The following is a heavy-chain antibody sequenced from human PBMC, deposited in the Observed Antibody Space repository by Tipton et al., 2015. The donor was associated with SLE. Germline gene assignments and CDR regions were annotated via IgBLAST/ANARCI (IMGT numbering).Heavy chain of an antibody. V-gene: IGHV3-9*01. J-gene: IGHJ4*02. CDR1: GFIFHDYA. D-gene: IGHD3-16*01. CDR3: AKAGTYIWGTDRDYLDS. Sequence: RSLRLSCVTSGFIFHDYAMHWVRQAPGKGLQWVSGISWDGDVIDYAASVKGRFAISRDNAKNSLYLQMNSLTAEDTALYYCAKAGTYIWGTDRDYLDSWGQGTLVTVSS. CDR2: ISWDGDVI.